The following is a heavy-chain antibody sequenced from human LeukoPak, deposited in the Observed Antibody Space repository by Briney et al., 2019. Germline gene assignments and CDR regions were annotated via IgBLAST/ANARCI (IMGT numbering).Heavy chain of an antibody. D-gene: IGHD3-10*01. CDR2: ISSSGSTI. CDR1: GFTFSSYE. Sequence: SGGSLRLSCAASGFTFSSYEMNWVRRAPGKGLEWVSYISSSGSTIYYADSVKGRFTISRDNAKNSLYLQMNSLRAEDTAVYYCARDQSRITMVRGRYGMDVWGKGTTVTVSS. CDR3: ARDQSRITMVRGRYGMDV. J-gene: IGHJ6*04. V-gene: IGHV3-48*03.